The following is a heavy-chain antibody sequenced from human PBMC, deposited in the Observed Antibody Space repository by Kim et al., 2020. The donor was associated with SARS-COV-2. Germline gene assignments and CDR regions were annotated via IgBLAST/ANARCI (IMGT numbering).Heavy chain of an antibody. D-gene: IGHD3-10*01. Sequence: SETLSLTCTVSGGSISSYYWSWIRQPPGKGLEWIGYIYYSGSTNYNPSLKSRVTISVDTSKNQFALKLSPVTAADTAVYYCARHAKTMVRGVRGQNWFDPWGQGTLVTVSS. CDR3: ARHAKTMVRGVRGQNWFDP. CDR1: GGSISSYY. V-gene: IGHV4-59*08. J-gene: IGHJ5*02. CDR2: IYYSGST.